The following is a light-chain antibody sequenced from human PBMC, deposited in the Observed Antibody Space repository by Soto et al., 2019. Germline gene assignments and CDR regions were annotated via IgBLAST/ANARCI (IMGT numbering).Light chain of an antibody. Sequence: QSALTQPASVSGSPGQSITISCSGTSSDVGGYNYVSWYQQHPGKAPKLMIYEVSNRPSGVPDRFSGSKSGTSASLAISGLQAEDEADYYCAAWDDSLSGYVFGTGTKLTVL. CDR3: AAWDDSLSGYV. V-gene: IGLV2-14*01. J-gene: IGLJ1*01. CDR1: SSDVGGYNY. CDR2: EVS.